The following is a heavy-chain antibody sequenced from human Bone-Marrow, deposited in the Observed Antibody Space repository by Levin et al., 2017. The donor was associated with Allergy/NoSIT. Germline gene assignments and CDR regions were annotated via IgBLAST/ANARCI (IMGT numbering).Heavy chain of an antibody. CDR3: AKSWRTFWYFDL. CDR1: EFTLSASV. V-gene: IGHV3-23*01. J-gene: IGHJ2*01. Sequence: GESLKISCTASEFTLSASVMSWVRQAPGRGLEWVSAISSSGSTYYADSMKGRFTISRDNSKNTVYLQMNSLRGEDTAVYYCAKSWRTFWYFDLWGRGTLVTVSS. D-gene: IGHD5-24*01. CDR2: ISSSGST.